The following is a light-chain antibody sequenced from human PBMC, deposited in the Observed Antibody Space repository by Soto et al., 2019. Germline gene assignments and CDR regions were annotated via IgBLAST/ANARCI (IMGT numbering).Light chain of an antibody. V-gene: IGLV4-69*01. CDR3: QTWGTGPAV. CDR1: SGHRSYA. J-gene: IGLJ7*01. CDR2: LNSDGSH. Sequence: QLVLTQSPSASASLGASVKLTCTLSSGHRSYAIAWHQQQPEKGPRYLMKLNSDGSHSKGDGIPGRFSGSSSGAERYLTISSLQSEDEADYYCQTWGTGPAVFGGGTQLTVL.